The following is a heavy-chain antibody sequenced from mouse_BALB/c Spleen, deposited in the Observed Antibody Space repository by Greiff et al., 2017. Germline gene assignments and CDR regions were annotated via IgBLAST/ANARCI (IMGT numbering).Heavy chain of an antibody. D-gene: IGHD2-4*01. V-gene: IGHV1S29*02. CDR2: IYPYNGGT. J-gene: IGHJ1*01. CDR3: ASSHYDYDGDGYFDV. Sequence: VQLQQSGPELVKPGASVKISCKASGYTFTDYNMHWVKQSHGKSLEWIGYIYPYNGGTGYNQKFKSKATLTVDNSSSTAYMELRSLTSEDSAVYYCASSHYDYDGDGYFDVWGAGTTVTVSS. CDR1: GYTFTDYN.